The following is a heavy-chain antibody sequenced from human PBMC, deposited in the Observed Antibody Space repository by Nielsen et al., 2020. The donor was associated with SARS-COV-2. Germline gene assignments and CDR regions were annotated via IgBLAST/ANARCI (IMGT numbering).Heavy chain of an antibody. Sequence: ASVKVSCKASGGTFSSYAISWVRQAPGQGLEWMGWISAYNGNTNYAQKLQGRVTMTTDTSTSTAYMELRSLRSDDTAVYYCARTGRFGELIDYWGQGTLVTVSS. CDR1: GGTFSSYA. J-gene: IGHJ4*02. V-gene: IGHV1-18*01. D-gene: IGHD3-10*01. CDR3: ARTGRFGELIDY. CDR2: ISAYNGNT.